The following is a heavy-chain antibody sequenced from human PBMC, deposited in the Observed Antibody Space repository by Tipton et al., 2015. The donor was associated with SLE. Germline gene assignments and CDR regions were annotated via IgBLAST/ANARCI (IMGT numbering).Heavy chain of an antibody. CDR2: IIPIFGTA. Sequence: QLVQSGAEVKKPGSSVKVSCRAPGGTFSSYAISWVRQAPGQGLEWMGGIIPIFGTANYAQKFQGRVTITTDESTSTAYMELSSLRSEDTAVYYCARGGGYDYYYYYYMDVWGKGTTVTVSS. J-gene: IGHJ6*03. CDR1: GGTFSSYA. D-gene: IGHD5-12*01. CDR3: ARGGGYDYYYYYYMDV. V-gene: IGHV1-69*05.